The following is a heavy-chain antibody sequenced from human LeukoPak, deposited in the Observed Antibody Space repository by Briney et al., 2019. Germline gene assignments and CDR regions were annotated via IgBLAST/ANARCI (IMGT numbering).Heavy chain of an antibody. D-gene: IGHD3-10*01. CDR1: GGTFSSYA. V-gene: IGHV1-69*04. CDR3: ARDDYGSGRNYYYGMDV. Sequence: ASVKVSCKASGGTFSSYAISWVRQAPGQGLEWMGRIIPILGIANYAQKFQGRVTITADKSTSTAYMELSSLRSEDTAVYYCARDDYGSGRNYYYGMDVWGQGTTVTVSS. J-gene: IGHJ6*02. CDR2: IIPILGIA.